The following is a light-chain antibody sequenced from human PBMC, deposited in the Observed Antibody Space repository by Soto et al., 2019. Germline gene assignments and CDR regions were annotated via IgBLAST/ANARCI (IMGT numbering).Light chain of an antibody. CDR2: EGS. V-gene: IGLV2-23*01. CDR1: SSDVGSYNL. J-gene: IGLJ1*01. Sequence: QSVLNQPASVSGSPGQSITISCSGTSSDVGSYNLVSWYQQHPGKAPKLMIYEGSKRPSGVSDRLSGSKSGNRASLTISGLQAEDEADYYCISYTVSRSYVFGPGTKVTVL. CDR3: ISYTVSRSYV.